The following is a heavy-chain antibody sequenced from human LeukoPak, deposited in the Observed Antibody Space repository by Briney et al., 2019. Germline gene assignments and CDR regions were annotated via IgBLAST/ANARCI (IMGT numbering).Heavy chain of an antibody. J-gene: IGHJ4*02. Sequence: GRSLRLSCAASGFAFSRNGMHWVRQAPGRGVEWVAVISYDGSKEYYADSVKGRFTISRDNSRNTLYVQMNSLRAEDAAVYYCAKEYSSGWYYFDNWGQGTLVTVSS. CDR2: ISYDGSKE. D-gene: IGHD6-19*01. CDR3: AKEYSSGWYYFDN. CDR1: GFAFSRNG. V-gene: IGHV3-30*18.